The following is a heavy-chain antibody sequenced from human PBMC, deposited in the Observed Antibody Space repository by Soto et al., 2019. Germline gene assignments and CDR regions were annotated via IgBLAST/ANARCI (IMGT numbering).Heavy chain of an antibody. CDR1: GFTFSSYS. J-gene: IGHJ3*02. CDR2: ISSSSSYI. Sequence: GGSLRLSCAASGFTFSSYSMNWVRQAPGKGLEWVSSISSSSSYIYYADSVKGRFTISRDNAKNSLYLQMNSLRAEDTAVYYCARERKGIAAAGASPAFDIWGQGTMVTVSS. V-gene: IGHV3-21*01. CDR3: ARERKGIAAAGASPAFDI. D-gene: IGHD6-13*01.